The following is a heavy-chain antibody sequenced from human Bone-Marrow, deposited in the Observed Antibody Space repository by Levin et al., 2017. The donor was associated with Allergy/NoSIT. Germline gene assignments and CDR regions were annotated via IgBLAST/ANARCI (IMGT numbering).Heavy chain of an antibody. Sequence: GESLKISCKTSGYTFSNYGLSWVRQAPGQGPEWMGWISTVTGNTDYAQKFQGRLSLTTDTSTQTAYMELRSLTSDDTGTYFCARDRDYGSGTPPNYWGQGTLVTVSS. CDR2: ISTVTGNT. J-gene: IGHJ4*02. CDR3: ARDRDYGSGTPPNY. CDR1: GYTFSNYG. V-gene: IGHV1-18*01. D-gene: IGHD3-10*01.